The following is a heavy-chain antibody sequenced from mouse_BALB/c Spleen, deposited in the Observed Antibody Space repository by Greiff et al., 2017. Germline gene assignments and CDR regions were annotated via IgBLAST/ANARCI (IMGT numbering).Heavy chain of an antibody. CDR3: ARLGSGFYFDY. Sequence: EVQVVESGGDLVKPGGSLKLSCAASGFTFSSYGMSWVRQTPDKRLEWVATISSGGSYTYYPDSVKGRFTISRDNAKNTLYLQMSSLKSEDTAMYYCARLGSGFYFDYWGQGTTLTVSS. CDR1: GFTFSSYG. CDR2: ISSGGSYT. J-gene: IGHJ2*01. D-gene: IGHD3-1*01. V-gene: IGHV5-6*01.